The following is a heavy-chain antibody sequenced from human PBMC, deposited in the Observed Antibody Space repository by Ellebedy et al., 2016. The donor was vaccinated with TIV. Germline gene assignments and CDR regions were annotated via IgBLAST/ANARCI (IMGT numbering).Heavy chain of an antibody. CDR3: ARDSQWLGSYLDS. J-gene: IGHJ4*02. Sequence: GESLKISCTASGFSFNKSSMNWVRQAPGKGLEWVSSISSSSSYIYYADSVKGRFTISRDNAKNSVSLQMNSLRAEDTAVYYCARDSQWLGSYLDSWGQGTLVTVSS. D-gene: IGHD5-12*01. CDR2: ISSSSSYI. CDR1: GFSFNKSS. V-gene: IGHV3-21*01.